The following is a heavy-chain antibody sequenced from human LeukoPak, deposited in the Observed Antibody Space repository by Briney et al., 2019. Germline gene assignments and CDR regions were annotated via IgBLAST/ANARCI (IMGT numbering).Heavy chain of an antibody. CDR3: ARKSATDYYETDY. V-gene: IGHV4-4*02. CDR1: GDSINNNIW. J-gene: IGHJ4*02. Sequence: SETLSLTCAVSGDSINNNIWWTGGRPPPGKGLEWIGEIHHGGSTNYKPSLKSRVTISVDKSKNQFSLKLTSVTAADTAIYYCARKSATDYYETDYWGQGALVTVSS. CDR2: IHHGGST. D-gene: IGHD3-9*01.